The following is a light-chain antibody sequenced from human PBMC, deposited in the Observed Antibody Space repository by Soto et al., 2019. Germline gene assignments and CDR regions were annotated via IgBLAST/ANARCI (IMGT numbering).Light chain of an antibody. J-gene: IGKJ1*01. CDR1: QRIGSN. CDR2: GAS. V-gene: IGKV3-15*01. CDR3: HQYGSSPAT. Sequence: EIVMTQSPATLSVSPGERVTLSCRASQRIGSNLAWYQQTPGQPPRLLIYGASTRATGIPAKFSGSGSGTDFTLTISRLEPEDFAVCYCHQYGSSPATFGQGTKVDIK.